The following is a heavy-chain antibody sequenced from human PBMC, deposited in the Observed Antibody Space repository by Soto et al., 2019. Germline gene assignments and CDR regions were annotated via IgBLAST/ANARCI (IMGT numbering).Heavy chain of an antibody. V-gene: IGHV4-31*03. Sequence: QVQLQETGPGLVKPSQTLALTCTVSGCSIISGGYYWSWILQHPGKVLEWIGDIYYSGSTYYNPTLKSRVTISVDTSKNQFSLKLRSVTASDTAVYYCASVPDYWGQGTLVTVSS. CDR2: IYYSGST. J-gene: IGHJ4*02. CDR1: GCSIISGGYY. CDR3: ASVPDY.